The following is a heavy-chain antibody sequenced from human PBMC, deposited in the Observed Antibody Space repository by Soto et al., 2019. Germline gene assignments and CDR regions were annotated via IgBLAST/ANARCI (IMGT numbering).Heavy chain of an antibody. CDR3: ATHGVEMATDDAFDI. D-gene: IGHD5-12*01. CDR1: GYSFTSYW. CDR2: IYPGGSDT. V-gene: IGHV5-51*01. Sequence: GESLKICCKGSGYSFTSYWIGWGREMPGKGLGWRGIIYPGGSDTRYSPSFQGQGTISADKSISTASLQWSSLKASDTAMYYCATHGVEMATDDAFDIWGQGTMVTVSS. J-gene: IGHJ3*02.